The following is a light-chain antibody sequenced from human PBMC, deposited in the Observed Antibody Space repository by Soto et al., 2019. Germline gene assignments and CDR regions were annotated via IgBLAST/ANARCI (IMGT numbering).Light chain of an antibody. V-gene: IGLV1-40*01. J-gene: IGLJ2*01. Sequence: QSVLTQPPSVSGAPGQRVTISCTGISSNIGAGYDVHWYQQLPGTAPKLLIYGNYNRPSGVPDRFSGSKSGTSVSLAITGLQAEDEADYYCQAYDSSLGGHVVFGGGTKVTVL. CDR2: GNY. CDR3: QAYDSSLGGHVV. CDR1: SSNIGAGYD.